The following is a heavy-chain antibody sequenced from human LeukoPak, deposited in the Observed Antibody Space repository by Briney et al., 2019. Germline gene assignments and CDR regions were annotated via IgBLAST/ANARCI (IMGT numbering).Heavy chain of an antibody. CDR2: IYPRDSDT. Sequence: GESLKISCRGSGYNFANYWIGWVRQMPGKGLEWLGIIYPRDSDTRYSPSFQGQVTISADKSISTAYLQWSSLKASDTAMYYCARSPYSSGWFFDYWGQGTLVTVSS. CDR3: ARSPYSSGWFFDY. V-gene: IGHV5-51*01. D-gene: IGHD6-19*01. J-gene: IGHJ4*02. CDR1: GYNFANYW.